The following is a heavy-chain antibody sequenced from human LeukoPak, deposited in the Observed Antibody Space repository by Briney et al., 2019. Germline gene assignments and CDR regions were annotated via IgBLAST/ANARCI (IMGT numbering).Heavy chain of an antibody. J-gene: IGHJ4*02. D-gene: IGHD3-3*01. CDR1: GYSFSSYW. CDR3: ARWTGIYLANYFDF. V-gene: IGHV5-51*01. Sequence: GESLKISCEGSGYSFSSYWIGWVRPMPGKGLEWMGIIYPGDSETRYSPSFQGQATMSADKSINTAYLQWSSLKASDTAIYYCARWTGIYLANYFDFWGPGTLVTVSS. CDR2: IYPGDSET.